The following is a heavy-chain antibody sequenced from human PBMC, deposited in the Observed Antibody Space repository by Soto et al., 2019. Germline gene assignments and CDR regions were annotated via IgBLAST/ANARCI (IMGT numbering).Heavy chain of an antibody. Sequence: QVQLVESGGAVVQPGRSLRLFCAASGFTFNSYVMHWVRQAPGKGLEWVAVTSYDEKNKYHTDSVKGRFTISRDNSKNTLYLQMNNLKTEDTAVYYCTRAYISGWSLPLDYWGQGTLVTVSS. CDR3: TRAYISGWSLPLDY. J-gene: IGHJ4*02. D-gene: IGHD6-19*01. CDR1: GFTFNSYV. V-gene: IGHV3-30*04. CDR2: TSYDEKNK.